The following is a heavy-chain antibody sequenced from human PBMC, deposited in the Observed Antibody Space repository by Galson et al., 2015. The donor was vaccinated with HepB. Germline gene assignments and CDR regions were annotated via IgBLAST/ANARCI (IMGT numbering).Heavy chain of an antibody. CDR1: GFTFSRYW. J-gene: IGHJ4*02. Sequence: SLRLSCAASGFTFSRYWMSWVRQAPGKGLEWVANINHDGSEIYHVDSVKGRFTISRDNAKNSLYLQMNSLRAEDTAVYYCARDLDYWGQGALVTVSS. CDR2: INHDGSEI. V-gene: IGHV3-7*01. CDR3: ARDLDY.